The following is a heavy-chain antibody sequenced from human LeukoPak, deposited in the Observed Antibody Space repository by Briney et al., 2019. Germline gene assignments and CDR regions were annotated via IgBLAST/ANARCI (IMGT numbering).Heavy chain of an antibody. D-gene: IGHD5-24*01. CDR3: ARDPDGY. Sequence: PGGTLRLSCAASGFTFSSYAMHWVRQAPGKGLEWVAVISYDGSNKYYADSVNGRFTISRDKSKNTLYLQMNSLRAEDTAVYYCARDPDGYWGQGTLVTVSS. J-gene: IGHJ4*02. CDR2: ISYDGSNK. V-gene: IGHV3-30-3*01. CDR1: GFTFSSYA.